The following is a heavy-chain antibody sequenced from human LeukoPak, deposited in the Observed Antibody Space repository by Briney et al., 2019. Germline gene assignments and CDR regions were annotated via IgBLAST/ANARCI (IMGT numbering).Heavy chain of an antibody. CDR3: ARGYNTFNI. Sequence: SETLSLTCAVYGGSFSDYYWSWIRQPPGKGLEWIGYIYYTGNTNYNPSLKSRVSMSVDTSKNQISLKLSSVTAADTALYYCARGYNTFNIWGQGTMVTVSS. CDR2: IYYTGNT. J-gene: IGHJ3*02. V-gene: IGHV4-59*08. D-gene: IGHD1-14*01. CDR1: GGSFSDYY.